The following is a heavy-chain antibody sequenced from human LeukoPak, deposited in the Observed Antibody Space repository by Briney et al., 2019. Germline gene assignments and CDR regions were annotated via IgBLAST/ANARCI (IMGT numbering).Heavy chain of an antibody. Sequence: ASVKVSCKASGYTFTSYYMHWVRQVPGQGLEWMGIINPSGGSTSYAQKFQGRVTMTRDTSTSTVYMELSSLRSEDTAVYYCARQDIVVVGAFDIWGQGTMVTVSS. J-gene: IGHJ3*02. CDR2: INPSGGST. V-gene: IGHV1-46*01. CDR3: ARQDIVVVGAFDI. D-gene: IGHD2-15*01. CDR1: GYTFTSYY.